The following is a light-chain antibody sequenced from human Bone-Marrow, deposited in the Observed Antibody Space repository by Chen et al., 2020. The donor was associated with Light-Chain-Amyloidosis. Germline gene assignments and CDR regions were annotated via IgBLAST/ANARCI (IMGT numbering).Light chain of an antibody. Sequence: AIQMTQSPSSLSASVGDRVTITCRASQDIRNELSWYQQRPGKAPKLLIYGASTLQSGVPSRISGGVSGTYFTLNISRLQPEDFATYCCLQDYNYPRTFGQGTSVEI. CDR1: QDIRNE. CDR2: GAS. V-gene: IGKV1-6*01. J-gene: IGKJ1*01. CDR3: LQDYNYPRT.